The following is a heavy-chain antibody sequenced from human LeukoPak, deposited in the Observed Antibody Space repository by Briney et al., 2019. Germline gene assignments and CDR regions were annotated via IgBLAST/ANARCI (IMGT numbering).Heavy chain of an antibody. CDR1: GFTFSSYG. V-gene: IGHV3-23*01. Sequence: GGSLRLSCAASGFTFSSYGMSWVRQAPGKGLEWVSAISGSGGSTYYADSVKGRFTISRDNSKNTLYLQMNSLGAEDTAVYYCAKAQTDYYYYYMDVWGKGTTVTISS. CDR2: ISGSGGST. CDR3: AKAQTDYYYYYMDV. J-gene: IGHJ6*03. D-gene: IGHD1-14*01.